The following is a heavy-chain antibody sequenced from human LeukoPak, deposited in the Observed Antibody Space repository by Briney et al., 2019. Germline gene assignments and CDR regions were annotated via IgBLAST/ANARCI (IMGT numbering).Heavy chain of an antibody. Sequence: GRSLRLSCAASGFTFSSYGMHWVRQAPCKGLAWVAVISYDGSNKYYADSVKGRFTISRDNSKNTLYLQMNSLRAEDTAVYYCAKDQIQLWLGSVDYWGQGTLVTVSS. CDR2: ISYDGSNK. CDR1: GFTFSSYG. V-gene: IGHV3-30*18. D-gene: IGHD5-18*01. CDR3: AKDQIQLWLGSVDY. J-gene: IGHJ4*02.